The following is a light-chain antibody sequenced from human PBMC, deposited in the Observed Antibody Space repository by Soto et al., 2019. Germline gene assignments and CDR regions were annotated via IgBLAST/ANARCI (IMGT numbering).Light chain of an antibody. Sequence: EIVLTQSPGTLSLSPGERATLSCRASQTVISSYLAWYQQKPGQAPRLLIHHASSRATGIPDRFSGSGSGTDFTLTISRLEPEDFAVYFCQQYGSAPWITFGQGTRLEIK. CDR2: HAS. V-gene: IGKV3-20*01. CDR3: QQYGSAPWIT. CDR1: QTVISSY. J-gene: IGKJ5*01.